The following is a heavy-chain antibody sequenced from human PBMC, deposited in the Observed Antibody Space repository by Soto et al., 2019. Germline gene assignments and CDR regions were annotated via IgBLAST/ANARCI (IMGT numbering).Heavy chain of an antibody. Sequence: GGSLRLSCAASGFTFSSYGMHWVRQAPGKGLERVAVISYDGSKKYYADSVKGRFTISRDNSKNTLYLQMNSLRAEDTAVYYCAKDKLAVAVAAPFDYWGQGTLVTVSS. D-gene: IGHD6-19*01. CDR2: ISYDGSKK. CDR1: GFTFSSYG. CDR3: AKDKLAVAVAAPFDY. V-gene: IGHV3-30*18. J-gene: IGHJ4*02.